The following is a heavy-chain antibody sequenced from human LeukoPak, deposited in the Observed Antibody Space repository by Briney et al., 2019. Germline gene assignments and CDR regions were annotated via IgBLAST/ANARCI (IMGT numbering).Heavy chain of an antibody. D-gene: IGHD3-22*01. J-gene: IGHJ4*02. CDR2: IYYSGSP. Sequence: SETLSLTCTVSGGSISSYYWSWIRQPPGKGLEWIGYIYYSGSPNYNPSLKSRVTISVDTSKNQFSLKLSSVTAADTAVYYCASFSSGYPHYFDHWGQGTLVTVSS. CDR1: GGSISSYY. V-gene: IGHV4-59*01. CDR3: ASFSSGYPHYFDH.